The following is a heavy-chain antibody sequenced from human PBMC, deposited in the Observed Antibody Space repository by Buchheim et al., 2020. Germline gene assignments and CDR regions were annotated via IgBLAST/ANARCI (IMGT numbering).Heavy chain of an antibody. D-gene: IGHD6-19*01. Sequence: EVQLLESGGGLVQPGGSLTLSCSASGFTFSNYAMSWVRQAPGKGLEWVSHVFGAGTTTFYADSVRGRFTIYRDNSKNTLYLQMNTLRADDTALYFCAKGFSFENGGWYDYWGQGTL. CDR1: GFTFSNYA. J-gene: IGHJ4*02. V-gene: IGHV3-23*01. CDR3: AKGFSFENGGWYDY. CDR2: VFGAGTTT.